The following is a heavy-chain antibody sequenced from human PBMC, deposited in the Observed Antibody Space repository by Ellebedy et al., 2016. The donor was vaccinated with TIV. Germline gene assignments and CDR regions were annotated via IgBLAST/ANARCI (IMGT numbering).Heavy chain of an antibody. CDR2: ISYDGSNK. J-gene: IGHJ4*02. V-gene: IGHV3-30*14. D-gene: IGHD2-15*01. Sequence: GESLKISCAASGFTFSSYAMHWVRQAPGKGLEWVAVISYDGSNKYYADSVKHRLTISRDNSKNTVSLQMNSLRAEDTAVYYCASIRTDNDYWGQGTLVIVSS. CDR1: GFTFSSYA. CDR3: ASIRTDNDY.